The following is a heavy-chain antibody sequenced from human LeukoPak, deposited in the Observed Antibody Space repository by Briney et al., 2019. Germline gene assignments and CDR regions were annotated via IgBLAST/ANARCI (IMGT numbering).Heavy chain of an antibody. Sequence: SETLSLTCTVSGGSISSYYWSWIRQPPGKGLEWIGYIYYSGSTNYNPSLKSRVTISVDTSKNQFSLKLSSATAADTAVYYCARLLRGAVDYWGQGTLVTVSS. CDR1: GGSISSYY. D-gene: IGHD2-15*01. CDR2: IYYSGST. CDR3: ARLLRGAVDY. J-gene: IGHJ4*02. V-gene: IGHV4-59*01.